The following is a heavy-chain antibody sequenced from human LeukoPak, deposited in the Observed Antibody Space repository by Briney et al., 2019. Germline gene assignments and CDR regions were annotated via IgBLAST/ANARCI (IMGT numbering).Heavy chain of an antibody. CDR3: ARDFSWSLDY. CDR2: IRYDGSDK. CDR1: GFTFSTYS. J-gene: IGHJ4*02. D-gene: IGHD3-9*01. Sequence: GGSLRLSCAASGFTFSTYSIHWVRQAPGKGLEWVAFIRYDGSDKYYADFVKGRFTISRDDSEKTVYLQMNSLRAEDTAIYYCARDFSWSLDYWGQGTLVTVSS. V-gene: IGHV3-30*02.